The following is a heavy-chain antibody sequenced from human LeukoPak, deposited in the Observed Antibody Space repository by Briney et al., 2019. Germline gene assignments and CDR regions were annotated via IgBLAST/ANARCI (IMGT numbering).Heavy chain of an antibody. CDR3: ASHRHSSSWAFDY. J-gene: IGHJ4*02. CDR1: GGPIISPY. Sequence: PSETLSLTCTVSGGPIISPYWTWFRKSPGKGLNGIGYIYSSGSSNYNPSLKSRVTISVDTSKNQFSLKLSSVSAADTAVYYCASHRHSSSWAFDYWGQGTLVTVPS. V-gene: IGHV4-59*11. CDR2: IYSSGSS. D-gene: IGHD6-13*01.